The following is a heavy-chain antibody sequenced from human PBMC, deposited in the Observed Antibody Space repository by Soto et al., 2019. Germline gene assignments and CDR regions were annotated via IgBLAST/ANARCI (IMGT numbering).Heavy chain of an antibody. Sequence: SETLSLTCTVSGGSISSGGYYWSWIRQPPGKGLEWIGYIYYSGSTNYNPSLKSRVTISVDTSKNQFSLKLSSVTAADTAVYYCARVRGTYCGGDCYPPTPNWFDPWGQGTLVTVSS. D-gene: IGHD2-21*02. CDR2: IYYSGST. V-gene: IGHV4-61*08. J-gene: IGHJ5*02. CDR3: ARVRGTYCGGDCYPPTPNWFDP. CDR1: GGSISSGGYY.